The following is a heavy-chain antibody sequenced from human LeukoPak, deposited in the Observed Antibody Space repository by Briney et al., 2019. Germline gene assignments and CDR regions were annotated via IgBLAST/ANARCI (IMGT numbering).Heavy chain of an antibody. CDR2: INHSGST. V-gene: IGHV4-34*01. CDR1: GGSFSGYY. D-gene: IGHD4-23*01. J-gene: IGHJ6*03. CDR3: ARGGYRYDYGGNSRYYYYMDV. Sequence: PSETLSLTCAVYGGSFSGYYWSWIRQPPGKGLEWIGEINHSGSTNYNPSLKSRVTISVDTSKNQFSLKLSSVTAADTAVYYCARGGYRYDYGGNSRYYYYMDVWGKGTTVTISS.